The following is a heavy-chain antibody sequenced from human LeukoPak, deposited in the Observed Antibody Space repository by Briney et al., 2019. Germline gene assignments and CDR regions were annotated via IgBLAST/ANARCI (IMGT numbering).Heavy chain of an antibody. D-gene: IGHD1-26*01. CDR3: ARGIVGATDVFDI. V-gene: IGHV1-2*02. CDR1: GYTFTGYY. Sequence: GASVKVSCKASGYTFTGYYMHWVRQAPGQGLEWMGWINPNSGGTNYAQKFQGRVTMTRDTSISTAYMELSRLRSDDTAVCYCARGIVGATDVFDIWGQGTMVTVSS. J-gene: IGHJ3*02. CDR2: INPNSGGT.